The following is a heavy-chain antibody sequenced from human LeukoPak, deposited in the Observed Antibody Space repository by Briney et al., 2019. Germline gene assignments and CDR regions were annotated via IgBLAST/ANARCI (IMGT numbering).Heavy chain of an antibody. CDR2: IIPIFGTA. J-gene: IGHJ4*02. D-gene: IGHD6-19*01. Sequence: SVKVSCKASGGTFSSYAISWVRQAPGQGLEWMGGIIPIFGTANYAQKFQGRVTITADESTSTAYMELSSLRSEDTAVYYCARKSNTNSGWFAFDYWGQGTLVTVSS. CDR1: GGTFSSYA. CDR3: ARKSNTNSGWFAFDY. V-gene: IGHV1-69*13.